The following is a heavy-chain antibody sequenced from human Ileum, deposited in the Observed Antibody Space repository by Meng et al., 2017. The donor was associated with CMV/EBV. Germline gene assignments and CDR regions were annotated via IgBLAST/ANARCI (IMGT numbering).Heavy chain of an antibody. D-gene: IGHD1/OR15-1a*01. Sequence: CAASGFNFKSYTMTWVGQAPGKGLGWLSHIYGSEDEMHYAGSVKGRFTISRDNSKNTLYLQMNSLRAEDTAVYYCAKWLAEQSVFDHWGQGTLVTVSS. CDR1: GFNFKSYT. J-gene: IGHJ4*02. V-gene: IGHV3-23*01. CDR3: AKWLAEQSVFDH. CDR2: IYGSEDEM.